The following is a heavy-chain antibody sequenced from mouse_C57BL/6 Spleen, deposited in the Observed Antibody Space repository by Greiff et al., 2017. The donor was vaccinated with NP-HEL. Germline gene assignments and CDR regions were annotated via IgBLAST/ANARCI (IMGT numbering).Heavy chain of an antibody. CDR2: IYPNNGGT. CDR1: GYTFTDYY. CDR3: TTPYHAYAMDY. Sequence: VQLQQSGPELVKPGASVKISCKASGYTFTDYYMNWVKQSHGKSLEWIGDIYPNNGGTSYNQKFKGKATLTADKSSSTAYMQLSSLTSEDSAVYYCTTPYHAYAMDYWGQGTSVTVSS. J-gene: IGHJ4*01. D-gene: IGHD2-10*01. V-gene: IGHV1-26*01.